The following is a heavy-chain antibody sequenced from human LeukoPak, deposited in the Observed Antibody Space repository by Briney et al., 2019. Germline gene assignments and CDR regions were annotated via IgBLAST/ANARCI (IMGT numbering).Heavy chain of an antibody. Sequence: SGPTLVNPTQTLTLTCTFSGFSLSTNGMCVGWIRQPPGKALEWLALIYWDDDKRYSPSLKSRLTITKDTSKNQVVLTMTNMDPVDTATYYCAHSIVVVPAGGYYFDYWGQGTLVTVSS. J-gene: IGHJ4*02. CDR2: IYWDDDK. CDR3: AHSIVVVPAGGYYFDY. CDR1: GFSLSTNGMC. D-gene: IGHD2-2*01. V-gene: IGHV2-5*02.